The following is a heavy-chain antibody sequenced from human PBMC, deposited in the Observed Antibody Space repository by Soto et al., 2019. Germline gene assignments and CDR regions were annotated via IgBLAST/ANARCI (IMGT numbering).Heavy chain of an antibody. D-gene: IGHD3-3*01. Sequence: PGGSLRLSCAASGFTFSSYWMSWFRQAPGKGLEWVANIKQDGSEKYYVDSVKGRFTISRDNAKNSLYLQMNSLRAEDTAVYYCARDKVVFGTCYYYYYYMYVCGKATTVIVSS. J-gene: IGHJ6*03. CDR1: GFTFSSYW. CDR2: IKQDGSEK. V-gene: IGHV3-7*01. CDR3: ARDKVVFGTCYYYYYYMYV.